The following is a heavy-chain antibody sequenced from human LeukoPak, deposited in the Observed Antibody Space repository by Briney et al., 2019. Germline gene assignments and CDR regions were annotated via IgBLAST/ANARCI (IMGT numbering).Heavy chain of an antibody. CDR1: GFTFSSYS. CDR3: ARDYDSSGYHDY. J-gene: IGHJ4*02. D-gene: IGHD3-22*01. CDR2: ISSSSSYI. Sequence: GGSLRLSCAASGFTFSSYSMNWVRQAPGKGLEWVSSISSSSSYIYYADSVKGRFAISRDNAKNSLYLQMNSLRAEDTAVYYCARDYDSSGYHDYWGQGTLVTVSS. V-gene: IGHV3-21*01.